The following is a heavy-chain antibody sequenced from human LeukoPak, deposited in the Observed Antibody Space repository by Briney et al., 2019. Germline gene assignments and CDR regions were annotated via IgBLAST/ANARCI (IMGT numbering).Heavy chain of an antibody. Sequence: SETLSLTCTVSGVSISSSSYYWNWIRQPPGKGLEWIGNIKYGGSTYYNPSLKSRVTISVDTSKNQFSLKLSSVTAADTAVFYCARRIGGSAEIDYWGQGTLATVPS. D-gene: IGHD1-26*01. CDR3: ARRIGGSAEIDY. CDR1: GVSISSSSYY. V-gene: IGHV4-39*01. J-gene: IGHJ4*02. CDR2: IKYGGST.